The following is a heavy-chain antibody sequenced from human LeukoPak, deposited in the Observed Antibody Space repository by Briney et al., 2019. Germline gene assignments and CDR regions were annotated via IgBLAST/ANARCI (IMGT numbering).Heavy chain of an antibody. J-gene: IGHJ6*02. D-gene: IGHD2-2*01. V-gene: IGHV1-69*13. Sequence: SVKVSCKASGYTFTSYYMHWVRQAPGQGLEWMGGIIPIFGTANYAQKFQGRVTITADESTSTAYMELSSLRSEDTAVYYCARTSYYYGMDVWGQGTTVTVSS. CDR2: IIPIFGTA. CDR1: GYTFTSYY. CDR3: ARTSYYYGMDV.